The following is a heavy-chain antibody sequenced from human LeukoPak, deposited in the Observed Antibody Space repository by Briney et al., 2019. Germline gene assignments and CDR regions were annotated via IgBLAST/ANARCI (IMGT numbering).Heavy chain of an antibody. CDR1: GFTFNDYA. V-gene: IGHV3-9*01. CDR3: AKDRDSSGFAPYFDY. Sequence: PGGSLRLSCAASGFTFNDYAMHWVRQAPGKGVEWVSGICWNSHIIVYEDSVKGRFTISRDNARNSLSLQMNSLRAEDTAFYYCAKDRDSSGFAPYFDYWGQGILVTVSS. J-gene: IGHJ4*02. D-gene: IGHD3-22*01. CDR2: ICWNSHII.